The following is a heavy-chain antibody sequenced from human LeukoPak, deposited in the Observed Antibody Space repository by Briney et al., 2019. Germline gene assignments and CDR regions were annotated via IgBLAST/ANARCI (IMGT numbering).Heavy chain of an antibody. J-gene: IGHJ3*02. CDR2: IYTSGST. Sequence: SETLSLTCTVSGGSISSGSYYWSWIRQPAGKGLEWIGRIYTSGSTNYNPSLKSRVTISVDTSKNQFSLKLSSVTAADTAVYYCARDLDYYDSSGYYHAGCDAFDIWGQGTMVTVSS. CDR1: GGSISSGSYY. D-gene: IGHD3-22*01. V-gene: IGHV4-61*02. CDR3: ARDLDYYDSSGYYHAGCDAFDI.